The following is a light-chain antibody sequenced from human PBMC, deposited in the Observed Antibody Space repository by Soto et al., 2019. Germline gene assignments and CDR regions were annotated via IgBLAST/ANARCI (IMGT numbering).Light chain of an antibody. CDR2: DAS. J-gene: IGKJ2*03. Sequence: DIQMTQSPSSLSASVGDRVTITCRASQGISNYLAWYQQKPGKVPKLLIYDASSLESGVPSRFSGSGSGTEFTLTISSLQPDDFATYYCQQYNAYSPYSFGQGTKMEVK. CDR3: QQYNAYSPYS. V-gene: IGKV1-5*01. CDR1: QGISNY.